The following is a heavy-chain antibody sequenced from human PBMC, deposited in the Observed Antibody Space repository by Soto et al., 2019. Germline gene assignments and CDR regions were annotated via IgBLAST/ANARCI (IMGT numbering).Heavy chain of an antibody. CDR3: ASTMYYYDSSGYRAYYFDY. CDR1: GGSISSYY. J-gene: IGHJ4*02. Sequence: KPSETLSLTCTVSGGSISSYYWSWIRQPPGKGLEWIGYIYYSGSTNYNPSLKSRVTISVDTSKNQFSLKLSSVTAADTAVYYCASTMYYYDSSGYRAYYFDYWGQGTLVTVSS. CDR2: IYYSGST. D-gene: IGHD3-22*01. V-gene: IGHV4-59*01.